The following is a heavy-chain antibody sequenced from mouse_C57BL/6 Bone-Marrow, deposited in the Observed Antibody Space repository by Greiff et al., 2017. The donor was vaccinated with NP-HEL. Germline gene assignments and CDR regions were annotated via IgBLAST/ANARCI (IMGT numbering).Heavy chain of an antibody. J-gene: IGHJ3*01. CDR2: IDPSDSYT. V-gene: IGHV1-50*01. CDR3: GPFAY. CDR1: GYTFTSYW. Sequence: QVQLQQPGAELVKPGASVKLSCKASGYTFTSYWMQWVQQRPGQGLEWIGEIDPSDSYTNYNQKFKGKATLTVDTSSSTAYMQLSSLTSEDSAVYYCGPFAYWGQGTLVTVSA.